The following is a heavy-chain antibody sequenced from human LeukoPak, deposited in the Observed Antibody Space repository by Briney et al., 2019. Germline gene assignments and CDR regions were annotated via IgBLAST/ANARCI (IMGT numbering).Heavy chain of an antibody. Sequence: PGGSLRLSCAASGFTVSGNYMSWVRQAPGKGLEWVSVIYSGGSTYYADSVKGRFTISRDNSKNTLYLQMNSLRAEDTAVYYCARPRGAYYDFWSGPRGPDAFDIWGQGTMVTVSS. J-gene: IGHJ3*02. CDR2: IYSGGST. V-gene: IGHV3-66*02. CDR3: ARPRGAYYDFWSGPRGPDAFDI. CDR1: GFTVSGNY. D-gene: IGHD3-3*01.